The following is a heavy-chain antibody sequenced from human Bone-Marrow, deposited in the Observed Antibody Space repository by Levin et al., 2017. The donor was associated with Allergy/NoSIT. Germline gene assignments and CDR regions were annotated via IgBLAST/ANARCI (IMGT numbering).Heavy chain of an antibody. CDR3: AKDRDSGWLRYFDS. CDR1: GFTFSSHG. J-gene: IGHJ4*02. D-gene: IGHD3-10*01. V-gene: IGHV3-23*01. CDR2: FSGNSGRA. Sequence: GGSLRLSCAASGFTFSSHGMSWVRQAPGKGLEWVSGFSGNSGRAIYADSVRGRFTISRDNSKNTLYLEMNNLRAEDTAVYYCAKDRDSGWLRYFDSWGQGALVTVTS.